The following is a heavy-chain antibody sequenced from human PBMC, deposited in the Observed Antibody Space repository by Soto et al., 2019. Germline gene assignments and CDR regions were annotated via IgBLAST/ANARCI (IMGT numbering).Heavy chain of an antibody. Sequence: SVKVSCKASGFTFTSSAMQWVRQARGQRLEWIGWIVVGSGNTNYAQKFQERVTITRDMSTSTAYMELSSLRSEDTAVYYCGAGLNRFPVAGPYFDYWGQGTLVTVSS. V-gene: IGHV1-58*02. D-gene: IGHD6-19*01. CDR2: IVVGSGNT. CDR3: GAGLNRFPVAGPYFDY. CDR1: GFTFTSSA. J-gene: IGHJ4*02.